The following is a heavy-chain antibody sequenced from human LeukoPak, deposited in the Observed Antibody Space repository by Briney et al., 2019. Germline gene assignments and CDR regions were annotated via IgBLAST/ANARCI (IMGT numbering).Heavy chain of an antibody. CDR3: ATLTKGSSGYYFDY. Sequence: ASVKVSCKVSGYTLTELSMHWVRQAPGKGLEWMGGFDPEDGETIYAQKFQGRVTMTEDTSTDTAYMELSSLRSEDTAVYYCATLTKGSSGYYFDYWGQGTLVTVSS. CDR1: GYTLTELS. CDR2: FDPEDGET. V-gene: IGHV1-24*01. D-gene: IGHD3-22*01. J-gene: IGHJ4*02.